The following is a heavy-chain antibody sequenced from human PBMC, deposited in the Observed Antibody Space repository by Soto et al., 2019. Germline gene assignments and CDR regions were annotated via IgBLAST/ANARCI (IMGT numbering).Heavy chain of an antibody. CDR1: GYTFTSYG. V-gene: IGHV1-18*01. D-gene: IGHD3-3*01. J-gene: IGHJ3*02. Sequence: ASVKVSCKASGYTFTSYGISWVRQAPGQGLEWMGWISAYNGNTNYAQKLQGRVTMTTDTSTSTAYMELRSLRSDDTAVYYCAREFSVTIFGVVTHPFDISGQGTMVTVSS. CDR3: AREFSVTIFGVVTHPFDI. CDR2: ISAYNGNT.